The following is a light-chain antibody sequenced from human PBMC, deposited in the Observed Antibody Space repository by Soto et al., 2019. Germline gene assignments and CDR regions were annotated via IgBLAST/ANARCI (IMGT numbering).Light chain of an antibody. CDR1: QSVSGSF. CDR3: QQYGSPGT. CDR2: GAS. V-gene: IGKV3-20*01. J-gene: IGKJ1*01. Sequence: EIWLTQSPGTLSLSPGERATLSCGASQSVSGSFLAWYKQKPGQAPRLLIYGASTRATGIPDRLSGSGSGTEFTLTISRLAPEDFAVYYCQQYGSPGTFGHGTKVDIK.